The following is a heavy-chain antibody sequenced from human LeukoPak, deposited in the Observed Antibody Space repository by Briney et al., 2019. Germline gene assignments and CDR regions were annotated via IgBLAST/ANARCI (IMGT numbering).Heavy chain of an antibody. CDR1: GGSISSSNW. Sequence: SGTLSLTCAVSGGSISSSNWWSWVRQPPGKGLEWIGSLQYSGTTYYNPSLKSRVTISVDTPSNKFSLRLISVTAADTAVYYCARPGGGNYPWGQGTLVTVSS. J-gene: IGHJ5*02. D-gene: IGHD4-23*01. CDR2: LQYSGTT. V-gene: IGHV4-4*02. CDR3: ARPGGGNYP.